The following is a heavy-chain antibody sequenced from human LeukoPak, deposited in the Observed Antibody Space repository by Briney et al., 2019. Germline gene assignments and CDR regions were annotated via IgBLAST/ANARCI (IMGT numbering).Heavy chain of an antibody. V-gene: IGHV3-23*01. CDR1: GFTFSDYA. CDR3: ARGSSIAAHQYIYYFDY. CDR2: ISGSDGTA. J-gene: IGHJ4*02. Sequence: QTGGSLRLSCAASGFTFSDYAMSWVRQAPGKGLEWVSGISGSDGTADYTDSVKGRFTISRDNSKNTLYLQMNSLRAEDTAVYYCARGSSIAAHQYIYYFDYWGQGTLVTVSS. D-gene: IGHD6-6*01.